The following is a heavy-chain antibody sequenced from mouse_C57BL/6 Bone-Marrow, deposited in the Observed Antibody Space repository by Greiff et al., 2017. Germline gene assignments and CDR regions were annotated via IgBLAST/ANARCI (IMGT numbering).Heavy chain of an antibody. D-gene: IGHD2-3*01. CDR3: ARSGDGYPIFPNYWYFDV. CDR2: IHPNSGST. CDR1: GYTFTSYW. J-gene: IGHJ1*03. Sequence: QVQLQQPGAELVKPGASVKLSCKASGYTFTSYWMHWVKQRPGQGLEWIGMIHPNSGSTNYNEKFKSKATLTVDKSSSTAYMQLSSLTSEDSAVYYCARSGDGYPIFPNYWYFDVWGTGTTVTVSS. V-gene: IGHV1-64*01.